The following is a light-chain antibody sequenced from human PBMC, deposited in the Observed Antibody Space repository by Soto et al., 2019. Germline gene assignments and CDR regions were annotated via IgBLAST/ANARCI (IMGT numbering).Light chain of an antibody. CDR3: QQYNDWPPMYT. CDR2: GAS. CDR1: QSVGRK. V-gene: IGKV3-15*01. Sequence: EIVMTQSPDTLAMSPGERATLSCRASQSVGRKLAWYQQKPGQAPRLLIYGASTRATGIPARFSGSGSGTEFTLTITSLQSEDFAVYFCQQYNDWPPMYTFGQGTKLEIK. J-gene: IGKJ2*01.